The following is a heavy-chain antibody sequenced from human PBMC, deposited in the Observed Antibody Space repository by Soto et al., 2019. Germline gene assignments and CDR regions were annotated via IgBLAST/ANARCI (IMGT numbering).Heavy chain of an antibody. CDR3: SLRGYSSSSIYYYYYGMDV. CDR1: GGSIGSNNW. CDR2: IYHSGTT. D-gene: IGHD6-6*01. V-gene: IGHV4-4*02. Sequence: QVQLQESGPGLVEPSGTLSLTCAVSGGSIGSNNWWTWVRQPPGKGLEWIGEIYHSGTTNYNPSLKSRITISVDKSKNQFSLRMTSVTAADTAVYYCSLRGYSSSSIYYYYYGMDVWGQGTTVSVSS. J-gene: IGHJ6*02.